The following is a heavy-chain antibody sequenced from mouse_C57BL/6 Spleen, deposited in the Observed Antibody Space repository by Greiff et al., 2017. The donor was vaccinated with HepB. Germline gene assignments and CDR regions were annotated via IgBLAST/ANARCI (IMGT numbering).Heavy chain of an antibody. CDR3: ARFITTVVAPYYFDY. V-gene: IGHV1-81*01. CDR1: GYTFTSYG. Sequence: QVQLKESGAELARPGASVKLSCKASGYTFTSYGISWVKQRTGQGLEWIGEIYPRSGNTYYNEKFKGKATLTADKSSSTAYMELRSLTSEDSAVYVCARFITTVVAPYYFDYWGQGTTLTVSS. J-gene: IGHJ2*01. D-gene: IGHD1-1*01. CDR2: IYPRSGNT.